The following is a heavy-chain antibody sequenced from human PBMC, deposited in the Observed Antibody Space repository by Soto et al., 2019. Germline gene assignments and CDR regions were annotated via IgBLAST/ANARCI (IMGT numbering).Heavy chain of an antibody. CDR3: ARGPRFFEWLLYGYYFDY. V-gene: IGHV1-69*01. D-gene: IGHD3-3*01. CDR1: GGTFSSYA. CDR2: IIPIFGTA. Sequence: QVQLVQSGAEVKKPGSSVKVSCKASGGTFSSYAISWVRQAPGQGLEWMGGIIPIFGTANYAQKFQGRVTITADESTSTAYMELSILRSEDTAVYYCARGPRFFEWLLYGYYFDYWGQGTLVTVSS. J-gene: IGHJ4*02.